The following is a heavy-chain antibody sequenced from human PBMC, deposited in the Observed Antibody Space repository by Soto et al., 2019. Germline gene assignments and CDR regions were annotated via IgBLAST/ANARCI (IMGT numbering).Heavy chain of an antibody. CDR3: ARQDGYGSGSYYRVYYFDY. CDR1: GGSFSGYY. V-gene: IGHV4-34*01. J-gene: IGHJ4*02. Sequence: QVQLQQWGAGLLKPSETLSLTCAVYGGSFSGYYWSWNRQPPGKGLEWIGEINHSGSTNYNPSLKSRVTISVDTSKNQFSLKLSSVTAADTAVYYCARQDGYGSGSYYRVYYFDYWGQGTLVTVSS. CDR2: INHSGST. D-gene: IGHD3-10*01.